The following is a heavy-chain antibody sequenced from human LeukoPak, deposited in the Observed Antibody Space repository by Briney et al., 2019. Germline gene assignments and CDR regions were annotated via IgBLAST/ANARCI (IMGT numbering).Heavy chain of an antibody. CDR3: ARDRGWQQLETAFY. D-gene: IGHD6-13*01. CDR2: INPNSGGT. Sequence: ASVKVSCKASGYTLTCYYMHWVRQAPGQGLEWMGWINPNSGGTNYAQKFQGRVTMTRDRYISTAYMELSRLRIDDTAVYYCARDRGWQQLETAFYWGQGTLITASP. V-gene: IGHV1-2*02. CDR1: GYTLTCYY. J-gene: IGHJ4*02.